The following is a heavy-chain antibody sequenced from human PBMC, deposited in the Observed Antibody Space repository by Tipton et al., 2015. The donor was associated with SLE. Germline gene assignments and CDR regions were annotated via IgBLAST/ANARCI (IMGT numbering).Heavy chain of an antibody. D-gene: IGHD2-15*01. CDR2: VYPGDSDT. V-gene: IGHV5-51*03. CDR1: GYTFTSHW. CDR3: ARRFPTHGDVFDL. Sequence: VQLVQSGAEVKKPGESLKISCKGSGYTFTSHWIGWVRQMPGKGLEWMGIVYPGDSDTRTSPSFQGQVTISVDKSISTAYLQWGSLQASDTAMYYCARRFPTHGDVFDLWGQGTMVTVSS. J-gene: IGHJ3*01.